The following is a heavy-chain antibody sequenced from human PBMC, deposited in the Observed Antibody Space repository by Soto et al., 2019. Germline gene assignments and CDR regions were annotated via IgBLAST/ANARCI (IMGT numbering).Heavy chain of an antibody. V-gene: IGHV1-18*01. J-gene: IGHJ6*02. CDR3: ARLSSSPEYYYYYYGMDV. CDR2: ISAYNGNT. Sequence: ASVKVSCKASGYTFTSYGISWVRQAPGQGLEWMGWISAYNGNTNYAQKLQGRVTMTTDTSTSTAYMELRSLRSDDTAVYYCARLSSSPEYYYYYYGMDVWGQGTTVTVSS. D-gene: IGHD6-13*01. CDR1: GYTFTSYG.